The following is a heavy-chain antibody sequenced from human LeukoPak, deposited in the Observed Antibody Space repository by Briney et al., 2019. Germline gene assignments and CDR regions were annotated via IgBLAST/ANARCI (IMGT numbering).Heavy chain of an antibody. D-gene: IGHD3-10*02. V-gene: IGHV3-48*03. J-gene: IGHJ6*04. CDR1: GFTFGSYE. CDR3: AELGITMIGGV. CDR2: ISSSGSTI. Sequence: GGSLRLSCAASGFTFGSYEMNWVRQARGKGLEWVSYISSSGSTIYYADAVKGRFTISRDNAKNSLYLQMNSLRAEDTAVYYCAELGITMIGGVWGKGTTVTISS.